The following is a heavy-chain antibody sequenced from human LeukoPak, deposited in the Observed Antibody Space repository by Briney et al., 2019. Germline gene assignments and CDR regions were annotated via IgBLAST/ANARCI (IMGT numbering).Heavy chain of an antibody. V-gene: IGHV4-38-2*02. CDR2: IYHTGTT. J-gene: IGHJ4*02. CDR3: ASAHYAATGLGYYFKF. Sequence: PSDTLSLTRNLSLYSISSGYYWGWVPQSPGKGLEWVGTIYHTGTTYYSPSLKSRLPISLDTSTNHFSLNLTSVTATDTAVYYCASAHYAATGLGYYFKFWGQGTLVSVSS. D-gene: IGHD6-25*01. CDR1: LYSISSGYY.